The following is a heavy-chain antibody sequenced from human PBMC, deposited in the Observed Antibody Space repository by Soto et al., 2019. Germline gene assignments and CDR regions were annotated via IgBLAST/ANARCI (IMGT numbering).Heavy chain of an antibody. Sequence: PSETLSLTCTVSGGSISSYYWSWIRQPPGKGLEWIGYIYYSGSTNYNPSLKSRVTISVDTSKNQFSLKLSSVTAADTAVYYGARGLDYARWFDPWGQGTLVTGSS. CDR2: IYYSGST. D-gene: IGHD4-17*01. CDR1: GGSISSYY. V-gene: IGHV4-59*01. J-gene: IGHJ5*02. CDR3: ARGLDYARWFDP.